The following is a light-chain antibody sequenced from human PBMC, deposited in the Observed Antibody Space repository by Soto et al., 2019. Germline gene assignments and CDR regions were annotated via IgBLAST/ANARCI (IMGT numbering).Light chain of an antibody. CDR1: QSVSSSY. V-gene: IGKV3-20*01. Sequence: EIVLTQSPGTLSLSPGERATLSCRASQSVSSSYLAWYQQKPGQAPRLLIYCASSRATGIPDRFSGSGSGTDFTLTISRLEPEDFEVYYCQQYGSSPPTFGQGTKVEIK. CDR2: CAS. CDR3: QQYGSSPPT. J-gene: IGKJ1*01.